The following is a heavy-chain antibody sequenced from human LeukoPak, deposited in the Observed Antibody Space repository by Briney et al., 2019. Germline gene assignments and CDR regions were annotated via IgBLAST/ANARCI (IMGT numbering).Heavy chain of an antibody. CDR1: GYTFTSYD. CDR3: AREAVGGTGLDY. Sequence: ASVKVSCKASGYTFTSYDINWVRQATGQGLEWMGWMNPNSGNTGYAQKFQGRVTMTRNTSISTAYMELSSLGSEDTAVYYCAREAVGGTGLDYWGQGTLVTVSS. V-gene: IGHV1-8*01. CDR2: MNPNSGNT. D-gene: IGHD2-15*01. J-gene: IGHJ4*02.